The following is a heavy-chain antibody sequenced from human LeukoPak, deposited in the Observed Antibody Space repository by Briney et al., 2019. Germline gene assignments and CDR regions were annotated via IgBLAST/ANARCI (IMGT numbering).Heavy chain of an antibody. J-gene: IGHJ5*02. CDR3: AREAPHYGDLNWFDP. Sequence: SVKVSCKASGYTFTGYYMHWVRQAPGQGLEWMGRIIPIFGIANYAQKFQGRVTITADKSTSTAYMELSSLRSEDTAVCYCAREAPHYGDLNWFDPWGQGTLVTVSS. V-gene: IGHV1-69*04. CDR2: IIPIFGIA. D-gene: IGHD4-17*01. CDR1: GYTFTGYY.